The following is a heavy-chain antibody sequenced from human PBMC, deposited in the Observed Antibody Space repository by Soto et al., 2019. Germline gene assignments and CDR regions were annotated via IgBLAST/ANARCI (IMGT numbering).Heavy chain of an antibody. J-gene: IGHJ4*02. D-gene: IGHD1-26*01. CDR1: GYTFTGYA. CDR2: INADNGNT. CDR3: ASGGTYSPVDY. Sequence: QVQLVQSGAEVKKPGASVKVSCKASGYTFTGYALHWVHQAPGQRLEWMGWINADNGNTEFSQKFQGRVTITRDTSASTAYMELSSLISEDTAVYYCASGGTYSPVDYWGQGTLVTVSS. V-gene: IGHV1-3*01.